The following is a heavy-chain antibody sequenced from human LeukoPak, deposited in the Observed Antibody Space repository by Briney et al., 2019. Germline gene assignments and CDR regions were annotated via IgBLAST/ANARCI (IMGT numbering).Heavy chain of an antibody. CDR2: ISAYNGDT. J-gene: IGHJ6*03. D-gene: IGHD2-2*02. CDR1: GYTFTSYG. Sequence: ASVKVSCKASGYTFTSYGISWVRQAPGQGLEWMGWISAYNGDTNYAQKLQGRVTMTTDTSTSTAYMELRSLRSDDTAVYYCARGVVVPAAIRYYYYYMDVWGKGTTVTVSS. CDR3: ARGVVVPAAIRYYYYYMDV. V-gene: IGHV1-18*01.